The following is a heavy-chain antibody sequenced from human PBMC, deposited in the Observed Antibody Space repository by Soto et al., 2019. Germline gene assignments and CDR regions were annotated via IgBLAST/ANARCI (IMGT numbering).Heavy chain of an antibody. Sequence: EVQLVESGGGLVQPGWSLRLSCAASGFTVSNNYMSWVRQAPGKVLEWVSVIFSGGSTNYVDSVKGRFTISRDNSKNTLYLQMNSLRAEDTAVYYCAKSMSDYTIDYWGQGTLVSVSS. J-gene: IGHJ4*02. V-gene: IGHV3-66*01. D-gene: IGHD4-4*01. CDR3: AKSMSDYTIDY. CDR2: IFSGGST. CDR1: GFTVSNNY.